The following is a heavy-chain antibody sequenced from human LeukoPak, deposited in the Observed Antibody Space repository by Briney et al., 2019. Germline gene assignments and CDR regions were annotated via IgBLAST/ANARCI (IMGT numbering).Heavy chain of an antibody. CDR3: ARDWYDC. CDR1: GFTFSNYA. V-gene: IGHV3-23*01. Sequence: PGESLRLSCAASGFTFSNYAMIWVCQAPGKGLEWVSVIGDNNIFTGRFTYYAESVKGRFTISRDNSQGTVVLQMNNLRVEDTAVYYCARDWYDCWGQGTQVTVSS. J-gene: IGHJ5*01. CDR2: IGDNNIFTGRFT.